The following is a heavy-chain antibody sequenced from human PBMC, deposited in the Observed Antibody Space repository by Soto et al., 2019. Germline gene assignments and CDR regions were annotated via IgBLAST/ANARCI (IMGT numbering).Heavy chain of an antibody. CDR1: GGSISSYY. V-gene: IGHV4-59*12. D-gene: IGHD6-19*01. J-gene: IGHJ6*02. CDR3: ARVGIAVAGTVGYYYYGMDV. Sequence: PSETLSLTCSVSGGSISSYYWSWIRQPPGKALEWIGWIFYTGNTLYNPSLKSRVPVSVDTSNNQFSLKLSSVTAADTAVYYCARVGIAVAGTVGYYYYGMDVWGQGTTVTVSS. CDR2: IFYTGNT.